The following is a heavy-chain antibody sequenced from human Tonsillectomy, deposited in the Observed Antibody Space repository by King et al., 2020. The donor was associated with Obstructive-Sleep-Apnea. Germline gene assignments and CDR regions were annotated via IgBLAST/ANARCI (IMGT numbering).Heavy chain of an antibody. CDR2: IKKDGSER. J-gene: IGHJ4*02. CDR1: GISFSNYW. D-gene: IGHD1-1*01. CDR3: ALITGSDY. V-gene: IGHV3-7*01. Sequence: DVQLVESGGGLVQPGGSLRLSCTVSGISFSNYWMSWVRQAPGKGLEWVANIKKDGSERYYVDAVKGRFPISRDNAKNSLFLQMNSLRGEDTAVYFCALITGSDYWGQGTMVTVSS.